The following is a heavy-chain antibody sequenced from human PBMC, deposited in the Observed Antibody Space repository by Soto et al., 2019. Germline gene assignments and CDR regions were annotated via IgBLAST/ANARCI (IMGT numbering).Heavy chain of an antibody. Sequence: PGDSLKLSCAASGFTFSSYAMSWVRQAPGKGLEWVSAISGSGGSTYYADSVKGRFTISRDNSKNTLYLQMNSLRAEDTAVYYCAKLYRGVTLNWLDPWGQGTLVTVSS. D-gene: IGHD3-10*01. V-gene: IGHV3-23*01. CDR1: GFTFSSYA. CDR2: ISGSGGST. J-gene: IGHJ5*02. CDR3: AKLYRGVTLNWLDP.